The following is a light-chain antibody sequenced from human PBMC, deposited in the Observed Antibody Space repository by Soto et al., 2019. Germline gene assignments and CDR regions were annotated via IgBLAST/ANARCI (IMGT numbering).Light chain of an antibody. Sequence: DIQLTQSPSFLSASVGDRVTITCRASQDISDYLAWYQQKPGKAPKLLIYTASILQSGVPSRFSGSASGTQFTLTISSLQPEDFATCYCQQFNVYPLTFGGGTQVEIK. J-gene: IGKJ4*01. CDR2: TAS. CDR3: QQFNVYPLT. V-gene: IGKV1-9*01. CDR1: QDISDY.